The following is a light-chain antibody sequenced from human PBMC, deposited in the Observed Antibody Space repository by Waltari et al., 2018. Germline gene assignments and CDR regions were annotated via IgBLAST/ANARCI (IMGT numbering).Light chain of an antibody. CDR2: AAS. CDR3: QQYNTWYT. CDR1: QSFSSSY. Sequence: PGERATLSCRVSQSFSSSYLAWYQHKPGQAPRLLIYAASSRAAGIPDRFSGSGSGTDFTLTIGRLEPEDSAVYYCQQYNTWYTFGQGTKLEIK. V-gene: IGKV3-20*01. J-gene: IGKJ2*01.